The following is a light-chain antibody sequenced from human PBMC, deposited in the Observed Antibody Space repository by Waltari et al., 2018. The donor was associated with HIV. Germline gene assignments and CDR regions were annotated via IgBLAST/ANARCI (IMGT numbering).Light chain of an antibody. CDR2: GNN. CDR3: QSYDSSLSVNWV. Sequence: VLTQPPSVSGAPGQRVTISCTGITSNIGAGYDVHWYQHLPGTAPKLLIYGNNNRPSGVPDRFSGSRSGTSSSLAITGLQAEDEAVYYCQSYDSSLSVNWVFGGGTKLTVL. V-gene: IGLV1-40*01. J-gene: IGLJ3*02. CDR1: TSNIGAGYD.